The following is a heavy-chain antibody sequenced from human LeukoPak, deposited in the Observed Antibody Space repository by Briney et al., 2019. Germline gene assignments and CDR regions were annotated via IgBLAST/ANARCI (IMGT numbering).Heavy chain of an antibody. CDR1: GDSITRYY. J-gene: IGHJ4*02. CDR3: ASQMIGTSVSY. D-gene: IGHD2-2*01. CDR2: INNRGGT. V-gene: IGHV4-4*08. Sequence: SETLSLTCTVSGDSITRYYWSWIRQPPGKGLEWIGYINNRGGTSYNPSLKSRVTISLDTSNNQFSLKLNSVTTTDTAVYYCASQMIGTSVSYWGQGTLVTVSS.